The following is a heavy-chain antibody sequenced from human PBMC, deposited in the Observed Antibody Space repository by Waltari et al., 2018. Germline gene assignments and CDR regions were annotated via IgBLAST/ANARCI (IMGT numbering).Heavy chain of an antibody. Sequence: EMQLVESGGGLVQPGRSLRLSCAASGFNFDNYAMHWVRQPPGKGLEWVSGISWDSGIIGYADSVKGRFTISRDNAKNSLYLQLNSLRAEDTAFYYCARVVSRTRQFDPWGQGTLVTVSS. CDR1: GFNFDNYA. V-gene: IGHV3-9*01. D-gene: IGHD1-7*01. J-gene: IGHJ5*02. CDR2: ISWDSGII. CDR3: ARVVSRTRQFDP.